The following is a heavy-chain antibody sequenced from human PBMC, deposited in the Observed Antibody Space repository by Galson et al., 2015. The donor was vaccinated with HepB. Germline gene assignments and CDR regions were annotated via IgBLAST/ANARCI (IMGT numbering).Heavy chain of an antibody. J-gene: IGHJ3*01. D-gene: IGHD2-15*01. V-gene: IGHV3-30-3*01. CDR2: ISYDGSNK. Sequence: SLRLSCAASGFIFSTYVMHWVRQAPGKGLQWVTIISYDGSNKYYADSLKGRFSISRDNSKNTLYLQMNSLTTEDTAVYYCARGNGPIGSITTADIGAGGLVWGQGTMVTVSS. CDR1: GFIFSTYV. CDR3: ARGNGPIGSITTADIGAGGLV.